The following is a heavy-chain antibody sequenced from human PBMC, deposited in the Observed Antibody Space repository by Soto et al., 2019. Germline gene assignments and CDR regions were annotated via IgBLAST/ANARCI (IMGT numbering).Heavy chain of an antibody. J-gene: IGHJ4*02. CDR3: ARSGPTNYFDL. Sequence: EEQLLESGGGLVQSGGSLRLSCAASGFTFSTNAMNWVRQAPGKGLEWVSGISGGGRFTYYADSVKGRFTISRDDSTKLLFLQMNTLREEDTAVYYCARSGPTNYFDLWGQGSLVTVSS. CDR2: ISGGGRFT. CDR1: GFTFSTNA. D-gene: IGHD1-1*01. V-gene: IGHV3-23*01.